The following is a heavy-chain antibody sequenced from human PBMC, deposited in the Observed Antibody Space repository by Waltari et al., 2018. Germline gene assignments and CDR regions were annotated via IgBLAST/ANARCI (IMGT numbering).Heavy chain of an antibody. J-gene: IGHJ4*02. V-gene: IGHV3-13*05. CDR1: GFTFSIYD. Sequence: EVQLVESGGGLVQPGGSLRLSCAVSGFTFSIYDMHWVRQTTGKSREWVSGVDIACDPHYPDSVRGRFTVSRENAKNSLYLQMNSLRAGDTAVYYCARGRARTTCFDYWGQGTLVIVSS. D-gene: IGHD1-26*01. CDR3: ARGRARTTCFDY. CDR2: VDIACDP.